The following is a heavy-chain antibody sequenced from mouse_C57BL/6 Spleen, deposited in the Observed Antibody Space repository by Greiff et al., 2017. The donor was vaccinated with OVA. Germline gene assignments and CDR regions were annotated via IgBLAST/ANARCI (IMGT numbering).Heavy chain of an antibody. CDR2: ISDGGSYT. CDR1: GFTFSSYA. D-gene: IGHD2-13*01. Sequence: EVMLVESGGGLVKPGGSLKLSCAASGFTFSSYAMSWVRQTPEKRLEWVATISDGGSYTYYPDNVKGRFTISRDNAKNNLYLQMSHLKSEDTAMYYCARDRGESYWGQGTTLTVSS. CDR3: ARDRGESY. J-gene: IGHJ2*01. V-gene: IGHV5-4*01.